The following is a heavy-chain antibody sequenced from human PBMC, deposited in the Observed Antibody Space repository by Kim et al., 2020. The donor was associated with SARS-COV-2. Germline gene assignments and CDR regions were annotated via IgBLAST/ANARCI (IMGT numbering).Heavy chain of an antibody. CDR2: IDWDDDK. D-gene: IGHD6-19*01. CDR3: ARIRIAVAGGYYYGMDV. J-gene: IGHJ6*02. CDR1: GFSLSTSGMC. Sequence: SGPTLVNPTQTLTLTCTFSGFSLSTSGMCVSWIRQPPGKALEWLALIDWDDDKYYSTSLKTRLTISKDTSKNQVVLTMTNMDPVDTATYYCARIRIAVAGGYYYGMDVWGQGTTVPVSS. V-gene: IGHV2-70*01.